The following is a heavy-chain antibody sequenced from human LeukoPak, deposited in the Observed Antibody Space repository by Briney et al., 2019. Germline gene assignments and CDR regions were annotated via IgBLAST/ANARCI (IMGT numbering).Heavy chain of an antibody. D-gene: IGHD3-22*01. CDR3: ARHLAPSSGYLTLDY. J-gene: IGHJ4*02. CDR1: GGSISSYY. Sequence: PSETLSLTCTVSGGSISSYYWSWIRQTPGKGLEWIGYIYYSGSTNYNPSLKSRITISVDTSKNQFSLKLSSVTAADTAVYYCARHLAPSSGYLTLDYWGQGTLVTVSS. V-gene: IGHV4-59*08. CDR2: IYYSGST.